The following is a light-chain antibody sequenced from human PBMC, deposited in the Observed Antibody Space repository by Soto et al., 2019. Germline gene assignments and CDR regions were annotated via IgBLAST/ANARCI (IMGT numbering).Light chain of an antibody. CDR3: SSYTSSNTLVV. CDR1: SSDVGGYDY. V-gene: IGLV2-14*01. CDR2: EVT. J-gene: IGLJ2*01. Sequence: QSALTQPASVSVSPGQSITISCTGTSSDVGGYDYVSWYQQHPGKAPKLMVYEVTKRPSGVSTRFSGSKSGNTASLTISGLQSEDESDYFCSSYTSSNTLVVFGGGTKLTVL.